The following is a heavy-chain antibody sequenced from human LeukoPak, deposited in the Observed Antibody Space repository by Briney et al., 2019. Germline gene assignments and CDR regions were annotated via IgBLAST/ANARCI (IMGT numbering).Heavy chain of an antibody. D-gene: IGHD4-17*01. CDR3: ARGHGDYFDY. CDR2: IVVGSGNT. CDR1: GFTFTISA. J-gene: IGHJ4*02. V-gene: IGHV1-58*02. Sequence: GASVKVSFKASGFTFTISAMQWVRQARGQRLEWIGWIVVGSGNTNYAQKFQERVTITRDMSTSTAYMELSSLRSEDTAVYYCARGHGDYFDYWGQGTLVTVSS.